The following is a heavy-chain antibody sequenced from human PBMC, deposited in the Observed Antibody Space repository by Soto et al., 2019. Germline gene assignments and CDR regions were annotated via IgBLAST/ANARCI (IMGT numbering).Heavy chain of an antibody. CDR3: ARGRYLDSSDYWVANLHFDH. CDR1: GFTFNSYV. D-gene: IGHD3-22*01. Sequence: GWSLRLSCAASGFTFNSYVMTWVRQAPGEGLEWVSSISRSGRGSAYYADSVKGRFTISRDNSENTLFLQMNNLRDEDTALYCCARGRYLDSSDYWVANLHFDHWGLGTLVTVSS. V-gene: IGHV3-23*01. CDR2: ISRSGRGSA. J-gene: IGHJ4*02.